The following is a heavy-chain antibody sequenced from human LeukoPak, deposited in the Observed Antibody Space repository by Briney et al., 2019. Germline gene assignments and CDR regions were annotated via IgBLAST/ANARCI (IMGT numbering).Heavy chain of an antibody. CDR3: ARLRGFGELSRNWFDP. CDR2: INYSGNT. J-gene: IGHJ5*02. D-gene: IGHD3-10*01. CDR1: GGSISRYY. V-gene: IGHV4-59*08. Sequence: SETLSLTCIVSGGSISRYYWSWLRQPPGKGLEWMGYINYSGNTNYNPSLKSRVTISVDTSKNQFSLKLSSVTAADTAVYYCARLRGFGELSRNWFDPWGQGTLVTVSS.